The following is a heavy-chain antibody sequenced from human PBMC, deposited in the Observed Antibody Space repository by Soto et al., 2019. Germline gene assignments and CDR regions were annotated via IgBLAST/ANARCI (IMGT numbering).Heavy chain of an antibody. D-gene: IGHD5-12*01. CDR2: ISSSSSNI. CDR1: GFTFSTCS. CDR3: ARDNGYDAATLDY. V-gene: IGHV3-21*02. J-gene: IGHJ4*02. Sequence: EVQLVESGGGLVKPGGSLRLSCAASGFTFSTCSMNWVRQAPGKGLEWASSISSSSSNIYYADSVKGRFTISRDNAKNSLCLQMNSLRADDTAVYYCARDNGYDAATLDYWGQGTLVTVSS.